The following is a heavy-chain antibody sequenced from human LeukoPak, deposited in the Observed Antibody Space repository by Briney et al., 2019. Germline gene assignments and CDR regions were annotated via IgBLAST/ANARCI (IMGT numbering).Heavy chain of an antibody. CDR2: ISHDGTNQ. CDR1: RFIFSTYP. Sequence: GRSLRLSCAASRFIFSTYPMHWVRQAPDKGLEWVALISHDGTNQDFADSVKGRFTISRDNSKNTLYLQMNSLRPDDTAVYYCARDLVVVTAIGARYYYGMDVWGQGTTVTVSS. D-gene: IGHD2-21*02. J-gene: IGHJ6*02. V-gene: IGHV3-30-3*01. CDR3: ARDLVVVTAIGARYYYGMDV.